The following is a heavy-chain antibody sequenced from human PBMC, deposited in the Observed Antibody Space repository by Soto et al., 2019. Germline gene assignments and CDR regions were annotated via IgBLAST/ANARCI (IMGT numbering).Heavy chain of an antibody. CDR1: GGSISSGGYS. V-gene: IGHV4-30-2*01. CDR2: IYHSGST. Sequence: PSETLSLTCAVSGGSISSGGYSWSWIRQPPGKGLEWIGYIYHSGSTYYNPSLKSRVTISVDRSKNQFSLKLSSVTAADTAVYYCARVTLSGVWGSSDFDYWGQGTLVTVSS. CDR3: ARVTLSGVWGSSDFDY. J-gene: IGHJ4*02. D-gene: IGHD3-16*01.